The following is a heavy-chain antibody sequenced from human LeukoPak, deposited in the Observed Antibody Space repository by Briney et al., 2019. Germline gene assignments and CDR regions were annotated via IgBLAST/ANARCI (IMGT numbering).Heavy chain of an antibody. CDR1: GFTFSSYA. V-gene: IGHV3-23*01. CDR2: ISGSGGST. J-gene: IGHJ4*02. CDR3: AKTPGNQLNYY. Sequence: GGSLRLSCAASGFTFSSYAMSWVRQAPGKGLDWVSAISGSGGSTYYADSVKVRFTITRDNPKNTLYLKMNSLRAEDTAVYYCAKTPGNQLNYYWGQGTLVTVSS. D-gene: IGHD2-2*01.